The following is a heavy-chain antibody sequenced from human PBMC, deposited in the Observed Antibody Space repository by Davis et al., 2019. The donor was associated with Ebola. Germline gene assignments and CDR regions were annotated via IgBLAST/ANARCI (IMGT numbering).Heavy chain of an antibody. J-gene: IGHJ4*02. Sequence: GESLKTPCSASGFPFSSYALHWVRQAPGKGLEYVSAIISNGGSTYYAHSVKGRFTISRDNSKNTLYLQMSSLRAEDTAVYYCVRFWSGSNWGQGTLVTVSS. CDR3: VRFWSGSN. CDR2: IISNGGST. V-gene: IGHV3-64D*06. CDR1: GFPFSSYA. D-gene: IGHD3-3*01.